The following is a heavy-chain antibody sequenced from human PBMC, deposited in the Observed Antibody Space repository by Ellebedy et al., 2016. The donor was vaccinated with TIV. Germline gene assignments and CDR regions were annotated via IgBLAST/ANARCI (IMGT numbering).Heavy chain of an antibody. J-gene: IGHJ6*02. CDR3: ATARRDPYDSGMDV. CDR1: GGPISSSTSY. CDR2: IHSSGTT. D-gene: IGHD3-3*01. Sequence: MPSETLSLTCTVSGGPISSSTSYWGWIRQPPGKGLEWIGSIHSSGTTYYNPSLKSRLAISIVTSQSQFSLHLRSVTAADTAVYYCATARRDPYDSGMDVWGRGTTVTVSS. V-gene: IGHV4-39*01.